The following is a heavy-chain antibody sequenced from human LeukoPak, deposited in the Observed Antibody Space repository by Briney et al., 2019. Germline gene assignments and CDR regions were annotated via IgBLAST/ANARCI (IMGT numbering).Heavy chain of an antibody. V-gene: IGHV3-30*03. D-gene: IGHD6-13*01. J-gene: IGHJ4*02. CDR1: GFTFSSYG. CDR3: ARDYSSSWYRGDY. Sequence: GRSLRLSCAASGFTFSSYGMHWVRQAPGKGLEWVAVISYDGSNKYYADSVKGRFTISRDNSKNTLYLQMNSLRAEDTAVYYCARDYSSSWYRGDYWGQGTLVTVSS. CDR2: ISYDGSNK.